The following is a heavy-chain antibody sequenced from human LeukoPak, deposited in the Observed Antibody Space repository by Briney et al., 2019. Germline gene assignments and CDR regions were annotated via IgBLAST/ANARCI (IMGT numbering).Heavy chain of an antibody. CDR1: GDSVSRTNIA. J-gene: IGHJ4*02. V-gene: IGHV6-1*01. CDR3: ARELGWPSFDY. CDR2: TYYRSKWYN. D-gene: IGHD5-24*01. Sequence: SQTLSLTCAISGDSVSRTNIAWNWIRQSPSRGLEWLGRTYYRSKWYNDYAVSVQSRIIINPDTSKNQFSLQLNSVTPADTAVYYCARELGWPSFDYWGQGTLVTVSS.